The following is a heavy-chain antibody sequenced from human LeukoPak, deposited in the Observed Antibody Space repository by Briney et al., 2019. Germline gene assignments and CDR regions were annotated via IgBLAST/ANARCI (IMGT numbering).Heavy chain of an antibody. V-gene: IGHV1-2*06. CDR3: ARDLLGSSSRT. D-gene: IGHD7-27*01. CDR2: INPNSGGT. Sequence: ASVKVSCEASGYTFTGYYMYWVRQAPGQGLEWMGRINPNSGGTNYAQKFQGRVTMTRDTSISTAYMELNRLRSDDTAVYYWARDLLGSSSRTWGQGTLVTVSS. CDR1: GYTFTGYY. J-gene: IGHJ5*02.